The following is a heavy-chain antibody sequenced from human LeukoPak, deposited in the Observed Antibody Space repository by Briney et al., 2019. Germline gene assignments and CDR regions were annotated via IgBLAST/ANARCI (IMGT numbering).Heavy chain of an antibody. Sequence: SETLSLTCTVSGGSISSYYWSWIRQPPGKGLEWIGYIYYSGSTYYNPSLKSRVTISVDTSKNQFSLKLSSVTAADTAVYYCARGYYYDSSGYSLWGQGTLVTVSS. CDR1: GGSISSYY. D-gene: IGHD3-22*01. CDR2: IYYSGST. J-gene: IGHJ4*02. CDR3: ARGYYYDSSGYSL. V-gene: IGHV4-59*08.